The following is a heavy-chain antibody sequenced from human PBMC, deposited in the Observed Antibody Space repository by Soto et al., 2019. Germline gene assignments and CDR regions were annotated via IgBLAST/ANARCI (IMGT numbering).Heavy chain of an antibody. Sequence: LRLSCAASGFTFSSYSMHRVRQAPGKGLEWVAVISYDGGNKYYADSVKGRFTISRDNSKNTLYLQMNSLRAEDTAAYFCARDYSYGYYYYYGMDVWGQGPTGAV. CDR1: GFTFSSYS. CDR3: ARDYSYGYYYYYGMDV. V-gene: IGHV3-30-3*01. J-gene: IGHJ6*02. D-gene: IGHD5-18*01. CDR2: ISYDGGNK.